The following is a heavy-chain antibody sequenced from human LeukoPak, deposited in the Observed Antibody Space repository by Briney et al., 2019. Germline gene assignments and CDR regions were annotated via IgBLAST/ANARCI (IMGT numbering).Heavy chain of an antibody. D-gene: IGHD1-26*01. V-gene: IGHV3-48*03. CDR3: ARTSKWELLGPDAFDI. CDR2: ISSSGSTI. CDR1: GFTFSSYE. J-gene: IGHJ3*02. Sequence: GGSLRLSCAASGFTFSSYEMNWVRQAPGKGLEWVSYISSSGSTIYYADSVKGRFTISRDNAKNSLYLQMNSLRAEDTAVYYCARTSKWELLGPDAFDIWGQGTMVTVSS.